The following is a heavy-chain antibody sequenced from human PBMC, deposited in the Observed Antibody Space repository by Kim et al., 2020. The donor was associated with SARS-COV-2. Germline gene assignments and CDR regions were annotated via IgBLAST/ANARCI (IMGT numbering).Heavy chain of an antibody. CDR2: ISGSGGST. D-gene: IGHD3-10*01. V-gene: IGHV3-23*01. CDR3: ANHYGSGSHLRFDP. CDR1: GFTFSTYA. Sequence: GGSLRLSCAASGFTFSTYAMSWVRQAPGKGLEWVSTISGSGGSTYYADSVKGRFTISRNNSKNTLYLEMNSLRAEDTAIYYCANHYGSGSHLRFDPWGQG. J-gene: IGHJ5*02.